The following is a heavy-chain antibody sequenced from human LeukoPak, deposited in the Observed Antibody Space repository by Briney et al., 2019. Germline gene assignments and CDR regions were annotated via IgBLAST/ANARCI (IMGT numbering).Heavy chain of an antibody. Sequence: GGSLRLSCAASGFTFSSYSMNWVRQAPGKGLEGVSSISSSSSYIYYADSVKGRFTISRDNAKNSLYLQMNSRRAEDTAVYYCARAEKLLWFGEPKGDYWGQGTLVTVSS. CDR1: GFTFSSYS. V-gene: IGHV3-21*01. CDR2: ISSSSSYI. D-gene: IGHD3-10*01. J-gene: IGHJ4*02. CDR3: ARAEKLLWFGEPKGDY.